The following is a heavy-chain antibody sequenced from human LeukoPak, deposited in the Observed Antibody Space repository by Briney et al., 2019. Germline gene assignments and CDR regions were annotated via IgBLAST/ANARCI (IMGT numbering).Heavy chain of an antibody. J-gene: IGHJ5*02. D-gene: IGHD5-18*01. Sequence: ASVKVSCKASGYTFSSYDINWVRQATGQGLEWMGWMNPNSGNTGYAQKFQGRVTMTRNTFTNTAYMELSSLTSEDTAVYYCEGGRGPGDVLPPGGIQLWFALWGQGTLVTVSS. CDR1: GYTFSSYD. CDR2: MNPNSGNT. CDR3: EGGRGPGDVLPPGGIQLWFAL. V-gene: IGHV1-8*01.